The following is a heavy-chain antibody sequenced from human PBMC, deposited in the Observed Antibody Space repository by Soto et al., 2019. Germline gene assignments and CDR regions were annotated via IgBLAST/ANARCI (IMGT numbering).Heavy chain of an antibody. CDR1: GFTFSNYW. CDR2: INGDGSST. J-gene: IGHJ5*02. CDR3: ATEAYYNFWSGYLVSYNWFDP. D-gene: IGHD3-3*01. Sequence: EVQVVESGGNLVQPGWSLRVSCAASGFTFSNYWMHWVRQAPGKGPVWVSRINGDGSSTSYADSVKGRFTISRDSAKNALPLQMNSLRDESTAVYYCATEAYYNFWSGYLVSYNWFDPWGQGTLVTVSS. V-gene: IGHV3-74*01.